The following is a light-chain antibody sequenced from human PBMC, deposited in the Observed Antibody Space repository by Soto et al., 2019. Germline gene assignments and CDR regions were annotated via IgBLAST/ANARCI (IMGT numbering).Light chain of an antibody. CDR1: QTVSNY. J-gene: IGKJ1*01. Sequence: EIVLTQSPATLSLSPGERATLSCRASQTVSNYLLWYQQKPGQAPRLLIYDASNRATGIPARFSGSGSETDFTLTISSLEPEDVAVYYCQQYGSSLSTFGQGTKVEIK. CDR2: DAS. V-gene: IGKV3-11*01. CDR3: QQYGSSLST.